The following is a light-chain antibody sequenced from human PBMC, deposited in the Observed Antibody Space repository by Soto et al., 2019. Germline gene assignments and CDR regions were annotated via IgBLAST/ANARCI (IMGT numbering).Light chain of an antibody. Sequence: VLTQAPDTLSVSPGRRATLSCRASQAIGNKLARYLQRPGQDPRLLIYGASTRATDIPARCSGSGSGKEFTLTITGLQFEDFVVYYCQRFYGGRWTFGLGTKV. V-gene: IGKV3-15*01. CDR3: QRFYGGRWT. J-gene: IGKJ1*01. CDR2: GAS. CDR1: QAIGNK.